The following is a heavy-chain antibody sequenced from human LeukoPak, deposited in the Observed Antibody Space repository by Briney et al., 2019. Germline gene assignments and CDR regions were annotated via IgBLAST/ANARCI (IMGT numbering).Heavy chain of an antibody. D-gene: IGHD4-17*01. CDR3: ARDPGDHDGFDY. CDR1: GFTFSSYG. J-gene: IGHJ4*02. V-gene: IGHV3-33*01. CDR2: IWYDGSNK. Sequence: GGFLRLSCAASGFTFSSYGMHWDRQAPGKGLEWVAVIWYDGSNKYYADSVKGRFTISRDNCKNTLYLQMNSLRAEDTAVYYCARDPGDHDGFDYWGQGTLVTVSS.